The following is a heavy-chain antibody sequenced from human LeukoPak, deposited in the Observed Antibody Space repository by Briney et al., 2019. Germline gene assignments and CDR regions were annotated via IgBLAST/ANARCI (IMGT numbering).Heavy chain of an antibody. D-gene: IGHD6-13*01. J-gene: IGHJ5*02. V-gene: IGHV4-34*01. CDR2: VNHRGGT. CDR1: GGSFSGYY. CDR3: ARRWGSSSSSRDKNWFEP. Sequence: SETLSLTCAVYGGSFSGYYWSWIRLPPPPGKGLNGEVNHRGGTNYNPSLKSRGTTSVDTPKKQFSLKLSSVSGSDTAVYYCARRWGSSSSSRDKNWFEPWGEGALGTVSS.